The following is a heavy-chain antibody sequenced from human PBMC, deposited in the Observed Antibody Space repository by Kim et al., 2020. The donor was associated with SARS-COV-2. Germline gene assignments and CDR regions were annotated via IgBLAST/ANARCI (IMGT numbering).Heavy chain of an antibody. Sequence: GGSLRLSCAASGFTFSSYAMSWVRQAPGKGLEWVSAISGSGGSTYYADSVKGRFTISRDNSKNTLYLQMNSLRAEDTAVYYCAKVAIVVVPAAIGYDFWSGYYYFDYWGQGTLVTVSS. CDR3: AKVAIVVVPAAIGYDFWSGYYYFDY. D-gene: IGHD2-2*03. V-gene: IGHV3-23*01. CDR2: ISGSGGST. CDR1: GFTFSSYA. J-gene: IGHJ4*02.